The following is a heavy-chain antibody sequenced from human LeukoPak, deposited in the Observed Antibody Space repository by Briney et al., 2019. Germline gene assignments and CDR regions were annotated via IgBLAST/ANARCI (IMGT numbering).Heavy chain of an antibody. CDR2: IYYSGST. J-gene: IGHJ4*02. CDR1: GGTMSSYY. Sequence: SETLSLTCTASGGTMSSYYWSWIRQPPGKGLEWIGYIYYSGSTNYNPSLKSRVTISVDTSKNQFSLKLSSVTAADTAVYYCASIPGYWGQGTLVTVSS. V-gene: IGHV4-59*01. CDR3: ASIPGY. D-gene: IGHD2-2*02.